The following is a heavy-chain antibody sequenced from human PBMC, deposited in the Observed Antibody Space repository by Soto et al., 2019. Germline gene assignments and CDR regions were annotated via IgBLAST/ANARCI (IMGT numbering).Heavy chain of an antibody. CDR3: AKHPSTMRWFDP. CDR1: GASVRSYH. D-gene: IGHD1-1*01. J-gene: IGHJ5*02. V-gene: IGHV4-4*07. CDR2: VQMSGTT. Sequence: SETLSLTCAVSGASVRSYHWSWIRQAAGKGLEWIGRVQMSGTTNYNHSLKTRVTMSLDTSKNEVSLRMTSVTAADTAVYFCAKHPSTMRWFDPWGQGILLTVSS.